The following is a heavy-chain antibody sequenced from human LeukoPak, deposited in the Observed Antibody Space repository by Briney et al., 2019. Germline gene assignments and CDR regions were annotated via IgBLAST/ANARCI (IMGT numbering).Heavy chain of an antibody. J-gene: IGHJ4*02. Sequence: GGSLRLSCAASGFSISNYWMSWVRQGPGEGLERVASINLDGSAERYVDSVKGRFTISRDNAKNTMYLQMNSLSAEDAALFYCARLFGGVTTFDYWGQGTLVTVSS. CDR3: ARLFGGVTTFDY. V-gene: IGHV3-7*01. D-gene: IGHD3-10*01. CDR1: GFSISNYW. CDR2: INLDGSAE.